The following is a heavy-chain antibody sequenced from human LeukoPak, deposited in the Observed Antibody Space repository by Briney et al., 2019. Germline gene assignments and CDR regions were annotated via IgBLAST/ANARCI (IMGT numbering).Heavy chain of an antibody. V-gene: IGHV4-4*02. CDR1: GVSISRNNW. J-gene: IGHJ4*02. CDR3: ARDSGVTTVTTEDNWYREHKEEAEVTRVFPLDY. CDR2: TNHDEIT. D-gene: IGHD4-17*01. Sequence: SETLSLTCAVSGVSISRNNWWSWVRQPPGKGLEWIGETNHDEITNYKPSLKSRITISVEKCKSQFSLELSSVTAADTAVYYCARDSGVTTVTTEDNWYREHKEEAEVTRVFPLDYWGQGTLVSVSS.